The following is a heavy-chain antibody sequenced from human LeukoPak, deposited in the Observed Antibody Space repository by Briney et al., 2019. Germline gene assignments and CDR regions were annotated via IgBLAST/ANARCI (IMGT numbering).Heavy chain of an antibody. CDR1: GYTFTGFY. J-gene: IGHJ4*02. CDR2: INPDSGGP. CDR3: ARVGSAWDPLDY. V-gene: IGHV1-2*02. Sequence: ASVKVSCKPSGYTFTGFYIHWVRQAPGQGLEWMVWINPDSGGPYYAQKFQGRVTMTRDTSISTAYMELSRLRFDYTAVYYCARVGSAWDPLDYWGKGTLVTVSS. D-gene: IGHD1-26*01.